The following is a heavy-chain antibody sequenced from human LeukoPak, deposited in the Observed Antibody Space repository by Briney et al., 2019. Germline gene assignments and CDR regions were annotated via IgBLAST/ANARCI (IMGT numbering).Heavy chain of an antibody. D-gene: IGHD7-27*01. Sequence: PSETLSLTCSVSGDSISSSGYYWDWIRQPPGKGLEWIGEINHSGSTNYNPSLKSRVTISVDTSKNQFSLKLSSVTAADTAVYYCARGSRKSTGESNAFDIWGQGTMVTVSS. CDR3: ARGSRKSTGESNAFDI. CDR2: INHSGST. V-gene: IGHV4-39*07. J-gene: IGHJ3*02. CDR1: GDSISSSGYY.